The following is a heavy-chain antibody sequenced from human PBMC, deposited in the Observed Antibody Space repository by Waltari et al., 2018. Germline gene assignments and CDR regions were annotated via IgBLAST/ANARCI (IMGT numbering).Heavy chain of an antibody. D-gene: IGHD3-22*01. CDR3: ARDSSGDDAFDI. CDR2: IYSGGST. CDR1: GFTVSSNY. V-gene: IGHV3-53*02. J-gene: IGHJ3*02. Sequence: EVQLVETGGGLIQPGGSLRLSCAASGFTVSSNYMSWVRQAPGKGLEWVSVIYSGGSTYAADSVKGRFTISRDNSKNTLYLQMNSLRAEDTAVYYCARDSSGDDAFDIWGQGTMVTVSS.